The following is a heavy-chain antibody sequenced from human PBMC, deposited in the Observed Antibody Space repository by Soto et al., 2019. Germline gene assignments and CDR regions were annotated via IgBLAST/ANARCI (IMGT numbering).Heavy chain of an antibody. D-gene: IGHD1-1*01. CDR2: ISSSSDSI. Sequence: EVQLVESGGGLVQPGGSLRLSCTASGFSFSGHSMNWVRQAPGKGLEWVSYISSSSDSIYYADSVQGRFTISRDNAKNSLYLQVTSLTAEDTAVYYCASWAGGNWLGPFDYWGQGTLVTVSS. CDR1: GFSFSGHS. J-gene: IGHJ4*02. V-gene: IGHV3-48*01. CDR3: ASWAGGNWLGPFDY.